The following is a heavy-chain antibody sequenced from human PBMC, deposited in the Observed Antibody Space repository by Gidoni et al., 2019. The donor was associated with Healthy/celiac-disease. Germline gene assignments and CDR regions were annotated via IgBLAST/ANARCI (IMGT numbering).Heavy chain of an antibody. D-gene: IGHD4-17*01. CDR1: GFTFSSYW. J-gene: IGHJ4*02. CDR2: INSDGSST. V-gene: IGHV3-74*01. CDR3: ARVHVDYGDYGPGDY. Sequence: EVQLVEPGGGLVQPGGSLRLACAAAGFTFSSYWMHWVRQAPGKGLVWVSRINSDGSSTSYADSVKGRFTISRDNAKNTLSLQMNSLRAEDTAVYFCARVHVDYGDYGPGDYWGQGTLVTVSS.